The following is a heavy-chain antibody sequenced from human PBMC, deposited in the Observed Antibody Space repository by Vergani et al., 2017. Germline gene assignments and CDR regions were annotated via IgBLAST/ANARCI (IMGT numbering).Heavy chain of an antibody. CDR3: ARARYSGSHGWFDP. CDR1: GGTFSSYA. CDR2: IIPIFGTA. V-gene: IGHV1-69*12. D-gene: IGHD1-26*01. J-gene: IGHJ5*02. Sequence: QVQLVQSGAEVKKPGSSVKVSCKASGGTFSSYAISWVRQAPGQGLEWMGGIIPIFGTANYAQKFQGRVTITADESTSTAHMELSSLRSEDTAVYYCARARYSGSHGWFDPWGQGTLVTVSS.